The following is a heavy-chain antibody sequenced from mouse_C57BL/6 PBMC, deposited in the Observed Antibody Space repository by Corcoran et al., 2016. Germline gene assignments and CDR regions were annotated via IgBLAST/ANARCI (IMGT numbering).Heavy chain of an antibody. Sequence: EVQLQQSGPELVKPGASVKISCKASGYTFTDYYMNWVKQSHGKSLEWIGDINPNNGGTSYNQKFKGKATLTVDKSSSTAYMELRSLTSEDSAVYYFARYSYYYGSSPFAYWGQGTLVTVSA. D-gene: IGHD1-1*01. CDR2: INPNNGGT. J-gene: IGHJ3*01. V-gene: IGHV1-26*01. CDR1: GYTFTDYY. CDR3: ARYSYYYGSSPFAY.